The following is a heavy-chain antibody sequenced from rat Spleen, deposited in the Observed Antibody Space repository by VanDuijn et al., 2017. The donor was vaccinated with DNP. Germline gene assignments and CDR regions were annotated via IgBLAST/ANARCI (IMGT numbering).Heavy chain of an antibody. V-gene: IGHV5-19*01. J-gene: IGHJ2*01. CDR2: ISATGGST. CDR1: GFTFSFYG. D-gene: IGHD1-11*01. Sequence: EVQLVESGGGLVQPGRSLKLSCAASGFTFSFYGMAWVRKAPKKGLEWVASISATGGSTSYRDSVKGRFTISRDNERSTLYLQRDGLRSEDTATYYCTTDFERGYWGQGVMVTVSS. CDR3: TTDFERGY.